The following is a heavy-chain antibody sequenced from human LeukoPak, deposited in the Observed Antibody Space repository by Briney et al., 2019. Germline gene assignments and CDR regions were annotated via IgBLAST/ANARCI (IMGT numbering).Heavy chain of an antibody. CDR3: ARESPQGSTADY. CDR1: GFTCSSYA. V-gene: IGHV3-30-3*01. J-gene: IGHJ4*02. CDR2: ISYDGSNK. Sequence: WRSLRLSGAASGFTCSSYAMHWVRQAPGRGLEWVAVISYDGSNKDYADSVKGRFTISRDNSKNTLYLQMNSLRAEDTAVYHCARESPQGSTADYWGQGTLVTVSS. D-gene: IGHD4-17*01.